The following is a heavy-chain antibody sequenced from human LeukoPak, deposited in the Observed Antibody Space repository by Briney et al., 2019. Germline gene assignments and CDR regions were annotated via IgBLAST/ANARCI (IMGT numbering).Heavy chain of an antibody. J-gene: IGHJ4*02. CDR1: GFTFSRHW. Sequence: PGGSLRLSCGASGFTFSRHWLHWVRQAPGKGLVWVSRINGDGSDTSYADSVKGRFTVSRGNAKNTLYLQMNSLRADDTAVYYCVVHCSSATCSDYWGQGTLVTVSS. CDR3: VVHCSSATCSDY. V-gene: IGHV3-74*01. D-gene: IGHD2-2*01. CDR2: INGDGSDT.